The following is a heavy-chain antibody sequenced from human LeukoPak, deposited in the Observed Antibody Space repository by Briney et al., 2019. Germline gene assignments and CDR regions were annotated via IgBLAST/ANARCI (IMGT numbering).Heavy chain of an antibody. CDR3: ARGVVTDDYYMDV. CDR2: PYTNDNT. CDR1: GGSISSGRYY. Sequence: RPSQTLSLTCSVSGGSISSGRYYWTWIRQPAGKGLEWIGRPYTNDNTNYDPSLESRVSISVDTSKSQFYLQLTSVTAADTAVYFCARGVVTDDYYMDVWGKGITVIVSS. J-gene: IGHJ6*03. D-gene: IGHD2-21*02. V-gene: IGHV4-61*02.